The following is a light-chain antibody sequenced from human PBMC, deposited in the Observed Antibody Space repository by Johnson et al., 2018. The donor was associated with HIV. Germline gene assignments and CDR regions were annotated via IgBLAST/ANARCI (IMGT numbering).Light chain of an antibody. CDR1: SCDIGDNY. Sequence: QSVLTQPPSVSAAPGQKVTISCPGSSCDIGDNYVSWYQQLPGTAPKLLIYENNEQPSGIPDRFSGSKSGTSATLGITGLQTGDEADYYCGTWDSSLRVGFFGTGTKVTVL. J-gene: IGLJ1*01. CDR3: GTWDSSLRVGF. V-gene: IGLV1-51*02. CDR2: ENN.